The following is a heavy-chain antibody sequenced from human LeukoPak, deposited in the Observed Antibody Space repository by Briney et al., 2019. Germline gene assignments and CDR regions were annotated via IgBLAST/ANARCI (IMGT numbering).Heavy chain of an antibody. J-gene: IGHJ5*02. CDR2: VYHSGST. D-gene: IGHD3-22*01. CDR3: ARGAYYYDSSGYYYWFDP. Sequence: SQTLSLTCAVSGGSISSGGYSWSWIRQPPGKGLEWIGYVYHSGSTYYNPSLKSRVTISVDRSKNQFSLKLSSVTAADTAVYYCARGAYYYDSSGYYYWFDPWGQGTLVTVSS. CDR1: GGSISSGGYS. V-gene: IGHV4-30-2*01.